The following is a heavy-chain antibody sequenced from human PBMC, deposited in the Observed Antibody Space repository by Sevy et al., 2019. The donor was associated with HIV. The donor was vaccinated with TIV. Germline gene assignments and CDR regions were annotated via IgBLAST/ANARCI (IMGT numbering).Heavy chain of an antibody. CDR3: ARDPGHSSGWQRGY. D-gene: IGHD6-19*01. J-gene: IGHJ4*02. Sequence: ASVKVSCKASGYTFTGYYMHWVRQAPGQGLEWMGRINPNSGGTNYAQKFQGRVTMTRDTSISTAYMELSRLRSDDTAMYYCARDPGHSSGWQRGYWGQGTLVTVSS. CDR2: INPNSGGT. CDR1: GYTFTGYY. V-gene: IGHV1-2*06.